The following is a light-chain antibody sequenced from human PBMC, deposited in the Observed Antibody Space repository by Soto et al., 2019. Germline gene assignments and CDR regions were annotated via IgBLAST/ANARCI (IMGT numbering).Light chain of an antibody. CDR3: SSYAGSNNLV. V-gene: IGLV2-8*01. Sequence: QSALTQPPSESGSPGQSVTIYCTGTSSDVGGYNYVSWYQQHPGKAPKLMIYEVNKRPSGVPDRFSGSKSGNTASLTVSGLQAEDEADYYCSSYAGSNNLVFGGGTKLPS. J-gene: IGLJ2*01. CDR1: SSDVGGYNY. CDR2: EVN.